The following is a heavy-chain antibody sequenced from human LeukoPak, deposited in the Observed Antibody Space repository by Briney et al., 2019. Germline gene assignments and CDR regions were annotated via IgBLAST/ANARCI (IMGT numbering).Heavy chain of an antibody. J-gene: IGHJ4*02. CDR3: ARRIAARRGPFGY. CDR2: INSDGSST. D-gene: IGHD6-6*01. V-gene: IGHV3-74*01. CDR1: GFTFSTYW. Sequence: GGSLRLSCAASGFTFSTYWMHWVRQAPGKGLAWVSRINSDGSSTGYADSVKGRFTISRDNAKNSLYLQMNSLRAEDTAVYYCARRIAARRGPFGYWGQGTLVTVSS.